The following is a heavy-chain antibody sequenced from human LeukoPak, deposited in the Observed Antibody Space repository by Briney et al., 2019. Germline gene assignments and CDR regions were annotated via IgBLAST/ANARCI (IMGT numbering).Heavy chain of an antibody. V-gene: IGHV3-33*01. CDR3: ARGWGSVDY. J-gene: IGHJ4*02. D-gene: IGHD7-27*01. CDR1: GFTFSSYA. Sequence: GGSLRLSCAASGFTFSSYAMHWVRQAPGKGLEWVAVIWYDGTNKYYADSVKGRFTISSDNSKSMLYLQMNSLRDEDTAAYYCARGWGSVDYWGQGTLVTVSS. CDR2: IWYDGTNK.